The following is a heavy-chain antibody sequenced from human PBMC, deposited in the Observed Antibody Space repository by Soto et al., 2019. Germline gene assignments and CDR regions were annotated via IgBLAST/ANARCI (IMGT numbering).Heavy chain of an antibody. Sequence: GGSLRLSCAASGFTFSSYAMSWVRQAPGKGLEWVSAISGSGGSTYYADSVKGRFTISRDDSKNTLYLQMNSLRAEDTAVYYCAKGGYCSGGSCYGPLDGMDVWGKGTTVTVYS. CDR3: AKGGYCSGGSCYGPLDGMDV. V-gene: IGHV3-23*01. CDR2: ISGSGGST. CDR1: GFTFSSYA. J-gene: IGHJ6*04. D-gene: IGHD2-15*01.